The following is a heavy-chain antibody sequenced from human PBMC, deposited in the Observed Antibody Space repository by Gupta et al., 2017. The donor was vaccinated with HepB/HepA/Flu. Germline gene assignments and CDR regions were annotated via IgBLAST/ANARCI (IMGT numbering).Heavy chain of an antibody. J-gene: IGHJ5*01. CDR1: GFTFKKYW. CDR2: INSDGSST. CDR3: ARVGTDGDTNGCDPYNGFDS. Sequence: EVQLVESGGGLVQPGGSLRLSCAASGFTFKKYWMNWVRQAPGKGLVWVSLINSDGSSTKYADSVNGRFTISRDNAKNTLYLQMNSRSEEDTAVYFCARVGTDGDTNGCDPYNGFDSWGPGTLGTVSS. V-gene: IGHV3-74*01. D-gene: IGHD1-1*01.